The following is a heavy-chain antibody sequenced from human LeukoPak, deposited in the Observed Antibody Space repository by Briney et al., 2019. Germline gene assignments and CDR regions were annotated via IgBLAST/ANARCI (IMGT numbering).Heavy chain of an antibody. CDR3: ARVVGDSGSYLH. D-gene: IGHD3-10*01. CDR1: GFTFSSYE. CDR2: ISSSVSTI. J-gene: IGHJ4*02. V-gene: IGHV3-48*03. Sequence: GGSLRLSCAASGFTFSSYEMNWVRQAPGKGLEWVSYISSSVSTIYYADSVKGRFTISRDNAKNSLYLQMNSLRGEDTAVYYCARVVGDSGSYLHWGQGTLVTVSS.